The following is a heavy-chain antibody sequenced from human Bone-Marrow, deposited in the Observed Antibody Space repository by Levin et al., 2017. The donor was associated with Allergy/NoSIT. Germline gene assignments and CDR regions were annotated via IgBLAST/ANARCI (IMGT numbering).Heavy chain of an antibody. J-gene: IGHJ4*02. V-gene: IGHV1-2*02. Sequence: ASVKVSCKASGYTFISHYMHWVRQAPGQGLEYMGWINANRGNTNYEQRFQGRVTMTTDTSPNTAYMELSGLTSDDTAVYYCARVALTGYYSDYWGQGTLVTVSS. CDR3: ARVALTGYYSDY. D-gene: IGHD3-9*01. CDR1: GYTFISHY. CDR2: INANRGNT.